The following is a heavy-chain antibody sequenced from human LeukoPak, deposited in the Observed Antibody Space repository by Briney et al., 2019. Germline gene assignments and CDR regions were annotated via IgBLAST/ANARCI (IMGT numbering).Heavy chain of an antibody. J-gene: IGHJ3*02. CDR1: GLSFINYG. CDR3: AKSRLSGINDAFDI. Sequence: PGGSLRLSCAASGLSFINYGMTWVRQAPGKGLEWVSAISGSAGITFYADSVKGRFTISRDNSKNTLYLQMKSLRAEDTAVYYCAKSRLSGINDAFDIWGQGRMVTVSS. D-gene: IGHD3-3*01. V-gene: IGHV3-23*01. CDR2: ISGSAGIT.